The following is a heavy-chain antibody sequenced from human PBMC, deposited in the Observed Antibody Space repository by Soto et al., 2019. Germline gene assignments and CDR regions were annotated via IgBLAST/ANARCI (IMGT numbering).Heavy chain of an antibody. Sequence: SLNRARNGAVYSNTVYHSDRLRLDTGQGLEWMGWMNPNSGNTGYAQKFQGRVTMTRNTSISTAYMELSSLRSEDTAVYYCARGLRVWSYGDYRRDAFDIWGQGTMVTVSS. CDR1: VYSNTVYH. D-gene: IGHD4-17*01. J-gene: IGHJ3*02. CDR2: MNPNSGNT. CDR3: ARGLRVWSYGDYRRDAFDI. V-gene: IGHV1-8*01.